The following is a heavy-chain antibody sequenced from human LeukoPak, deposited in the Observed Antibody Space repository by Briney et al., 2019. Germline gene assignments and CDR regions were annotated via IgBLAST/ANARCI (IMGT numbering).Heavy chain of an antibody. CDR2: ISAYNGNT. CDR3: ARAYTMVHHFDY. Sequence: ASVKVSCKASGGTFTSYGISWVRQAPGQGLEWMGWISAYNGNTNYAQKLQGRVTMTTDTSTSTAYMELRSLRSDDTAVYYCARAYTMVHHFDYWGQGTLVTVSS. J-gene: IGHJ4*02. D-gene: IGHD3-10*01. CDR1: GGTFTSYG. V-gene: IGHV1-18*01.